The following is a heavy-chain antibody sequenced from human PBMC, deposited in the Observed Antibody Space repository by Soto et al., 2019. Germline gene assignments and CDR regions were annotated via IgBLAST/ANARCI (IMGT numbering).Heavy chain of an antibody. Sequence: EVQLVESGGGLVQPGGSLRLSCAASGFTFSSYDMHWVRQATGKGLEWVSAIGTAGDTYYPGSVKGRFTISRENAKNSLYLQMNSLRAGDTAVYYCARAITGGWVEAFDIWGQGTMVTVSS. CDR3: ARAITGGWVEAFDI. CDR2: IGTAGDT. D-gene: IGHD1-20*01. CDR1: GFTFSSYD. V-gene: IGHV3-13*01. J-gene: IGHJ3*02.